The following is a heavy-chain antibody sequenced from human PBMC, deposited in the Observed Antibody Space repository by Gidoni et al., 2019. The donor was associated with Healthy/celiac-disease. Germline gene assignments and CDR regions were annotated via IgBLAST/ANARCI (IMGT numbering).Heavy chain of an antibody. CDR2: ISAYNGNT. Sequence: QVQLVQSGAAVKKPGASVKVSCKASGYTFTSSGNSWVRQAPGQGLEWMGWISAYNGNTNYAQKLQGRVTMTTDTSTSTAYMELRSLRSDDTAVYYCARLGSYDILTGYYRPFDYWGQGTLVTVSS. J-gene: IGHJ4*02. CDR3: ARLGSYDILTGYYRPFDY. CDR1: GYTFTSSG. V-gene: IGHV1-18*01. D-gene: IGHD3-9*01.